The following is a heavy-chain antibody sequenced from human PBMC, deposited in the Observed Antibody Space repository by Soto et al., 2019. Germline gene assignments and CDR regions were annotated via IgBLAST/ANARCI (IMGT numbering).Heavy chain of an antibody. V-gene: IGHV3-30-3*01. J-gene: IGHJ4*02. CDR2: IPYDGSNK. CDR3: ARWRAKTPAHFDY. CDR1: GFTFSSYA. D-gene: IGHD2-2*01. Sequence: GGSLRLSCAASGFTFSSYAMHWVRQAPGKGLEWVAVIPYDGSNKYYADSVKGRFTISRDNSKNTLYLQMNSLRAEDTAVYYCARWRAKTPAHFDYWGQGTLVTVSS.